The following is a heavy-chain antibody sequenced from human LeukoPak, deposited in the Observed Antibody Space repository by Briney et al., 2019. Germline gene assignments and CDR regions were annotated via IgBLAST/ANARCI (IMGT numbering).Heavy chain of an antibody. CDR1: GFTFSSYW. J-gene: IGHJ4*02. D-gene: IGHD5-12*01. Sequence: PGGSLRLSCAASGFTFSSYWMSWVRQAPGKGLEWVANIKQDGSEKYYVDSVKGRFTISRDNAKNSLYLQMNSLRAEDTAVYYCARVGNGKSGYDPIDYWGQGTLVTVSS. CDR2: IKQDGSEK. V-gene: IGHV3-7*01. CDR3: ARVGNGKSGYDPIDY.